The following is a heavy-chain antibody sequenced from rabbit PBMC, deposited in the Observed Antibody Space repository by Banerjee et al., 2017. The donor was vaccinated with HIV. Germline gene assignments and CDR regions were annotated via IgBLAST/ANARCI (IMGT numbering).Heavy chain of an antibody. CDR1: GFSFSYKYV. CDR2: INTSSGNT. Sequence: QEHLVESGGGLVKPEGSLTLTCTASGFSFSYKYVMCWVRQAPGKGPEWIACINTSSGNTVYANWAKGRFTIYKTSSTTVTLQMTSLTAADTATYFCARADGGYGYPLNLWGQGTRSPS. V-gene: IGHV1S45*01. J-gene: IGHJ3*01. D-gene: IGHD6-1*01. CDR3: ARADGGYGYPLNL.